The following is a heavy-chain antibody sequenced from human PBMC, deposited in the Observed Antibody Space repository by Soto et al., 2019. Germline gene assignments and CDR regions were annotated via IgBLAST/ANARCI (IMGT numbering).Heavy chain of an antibody. CDR1: GFTFISYN. CDR2: ISGGSGFI. Sequence: EVQLVESGGGLVQPGGSLRLSCTASGFTFISYNMEWVRQAPGRGLEWVASISGGSGFIYYADSLTGRFIISRDNAKNSVFLQRSSLRDEDTAVYYCVRVGGDGRKAFDYWGQGVLVTVSS. V-gene: IGHV3-48*02. J-gene: IGHJ4*02. D-gene: IGHD3-16*01. CDR3: VRVGGDGRKAFDY.